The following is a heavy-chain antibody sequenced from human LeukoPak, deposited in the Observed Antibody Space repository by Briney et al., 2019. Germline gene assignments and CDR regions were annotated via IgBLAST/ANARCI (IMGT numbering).Heavy chain of an antibody. Sequence: GESLKISSKGSGYSFTNYWSGWVGKLQGKGLGWMGILYLGDADTTYRPSFQGQVTISADQTLSTAYLQWSSLKASDTAMYYCVRRYGYYGSATYYYLDYWGQGTLVTVSS. CDR3: VRRYGYYGSATYYYLDY. J-gene: IGHJ4*02. V-gene: IGHV5-51*01. CDR1: GYSFTNYW. CDR2: LYLGDADT. D-gene: IGHD3-10*01.